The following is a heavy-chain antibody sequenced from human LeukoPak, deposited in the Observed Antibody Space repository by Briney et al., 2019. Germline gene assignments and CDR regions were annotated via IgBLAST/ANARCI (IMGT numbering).Heavy chain of an antibody. CDR2: IWYDGSNK. J-gene: IGHJ4*02. CDR3: AKELGGYSYGDYHFDY. Sequence: GGSLRLSCAASGFTFSSYGMHWVRQAPGKGLEWVAVIWYDGSNKYYADSVKGRFTISRDNSKNTLYLQMNSLRAEDTAVYYCAKELGGYSYGDYHFDYWGQGTLVTVSS. D-gene: IGHD5-18*01. V-gene: IGHV3-33*06. CDR1: GFTFSSYG.